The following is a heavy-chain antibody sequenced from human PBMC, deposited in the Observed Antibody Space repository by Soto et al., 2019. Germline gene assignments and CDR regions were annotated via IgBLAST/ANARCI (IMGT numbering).Heavy chain of an antibody. CDR3: AGNRDGYNAFDY. CDR1: GFTFSSYS. Sequence: EVQLVESGGGLVKPGGSLRLSCAASGFTFSSYSMNWVRQAPGKGLEWVSSISSSSSYIYYADSVKGRFTISRDNAKNSLYLQMNSLRAEDTAVYYCAGNRDGYNAFDYWGQGTLVTVSS. J-gene: IGHJ4*02. D-gene: IGHD5-12*01. CDR2: ISSSSSYI. V-gene: IGHV3-21*01.